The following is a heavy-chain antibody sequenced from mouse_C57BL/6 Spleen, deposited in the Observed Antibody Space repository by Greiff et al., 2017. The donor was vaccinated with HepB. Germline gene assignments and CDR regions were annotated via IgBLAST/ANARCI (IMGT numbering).Heavy chain of an antibody. V-gene: IGHV1-15*01. J-gene: IGHJ1*03. D-gene: IGHD1-1*01. Sequence: VQLQQSGAELVRPGASVTLSCKASGYTFTDYEMHWVKQTPVHGLEWIGAIDPETGGTAYNQKFKGKAILTADKSSSTAYMELRSLTSEDSAVYYCTRFRDYGSSSYWYFDVWGTGTTVTVSS. CDR2: IDPETGGT. CDR3: TRFRDYGSSSYWYFDV. CDR1: GYTFTDYE.